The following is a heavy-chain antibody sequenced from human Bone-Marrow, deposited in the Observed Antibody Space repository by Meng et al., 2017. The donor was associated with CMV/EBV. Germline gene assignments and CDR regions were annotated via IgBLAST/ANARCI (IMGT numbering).Heavy chain of an antibody. CDR1: GFTFSSYT. J-gene: IGHJ6*01. Sequence: GESLKISCTASGFTFSSYTMNWVRQAPGKGLEWVSSISSGSAYISYADSVKGRFTISRDNAKNSLYLQMNSLRAEDTAVYYCARSRLIITIFGVATEYGMDVWGQGTTVTVSS. CDR2: ISSGSAYI. V-gene: IGHV3-21*01. D-gene: IGHD3-3*01. CDR3: ARSRLIITIFGVATEYGMDV.